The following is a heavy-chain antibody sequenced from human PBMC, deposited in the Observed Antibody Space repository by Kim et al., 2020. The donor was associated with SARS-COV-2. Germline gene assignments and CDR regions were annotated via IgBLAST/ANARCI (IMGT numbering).Heavy chain of an antibody. V-gene: IGHV3-21*01. CDR3: ARVPYYYDSSGYYGGFDY. Sequence: GGSLRLSCAASGLTFSSYSMNWVRQAPGKGLEWVSSISSSSSYIYYADSVKGRFTISRDNAKNSLYLQMNSLRAEDTAVYYCARVPYYYDSSGYYGGFDYWGQGTLVTVSS. J-gene: IGHJ4*02. D-gene: IGHD3-22*01. CDR2: ISSSSSYI. CDR1: GLTFSSYS.